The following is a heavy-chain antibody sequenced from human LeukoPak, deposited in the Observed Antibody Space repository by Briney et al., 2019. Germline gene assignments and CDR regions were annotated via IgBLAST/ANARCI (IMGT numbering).Heavy chain of an antibody. CDR3: AREEGSTSYYNFFAFDI. J-gene: IGHJ3*02. CDR2: IYYTGDT. CDR1: GASITSYF. V-gene: IGHV4-59*01. D-gene: IGHD3-10*01. Sequence: SETLSLTCTVSGASITSYFWSWIRQSPGKGLEWIGYIYYTGDTNYNPSLKSRVTISVDTSRNQLSLKLTSVTAADTALYYCAREEGSTSYYNFFAFDIWGQGTMVTVSS.